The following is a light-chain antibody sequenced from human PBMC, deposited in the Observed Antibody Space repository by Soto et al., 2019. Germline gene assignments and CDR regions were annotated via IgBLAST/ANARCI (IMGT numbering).Light chain of an antibody. J-gene: IGKJ5*01. CDR2: DAS. Sequence: EIVLTQSPATLSVSPGERATLSCRASQSVSNNLAWYLQKPGQAPRLLIYDASTRATGIQARFSGSGSGTEFTLAISGLQSEDFAVYYCQQYGSSPTFGQGTRLEIK. CDR1: QSVSNN. CDR3: QQYGSSPT. V-gene: IGKV3-15*01.